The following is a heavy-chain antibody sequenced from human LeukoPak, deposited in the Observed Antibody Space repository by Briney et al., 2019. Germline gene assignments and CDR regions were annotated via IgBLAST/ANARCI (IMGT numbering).Heavy chain of an antibody. CDR2: IYTSGTT. V-gene: IGHV4-61*02. D-gene: IGHD3-9*01. Sequence: PSETLSLTCTVSGVSIRSGSYYWSWIRQPAGKGLEWIGRIYTSGTTNYNPSLKSRVTISVGTSKSQFSLKLNSVTAADTAVYYCVREVSDYDILTGWIDYWGQGALVGVSS. J-gene: IGHJ4*02. CDR1: GVSIRSGSYY. CDR3: VREVSDYDILTGWIDY.